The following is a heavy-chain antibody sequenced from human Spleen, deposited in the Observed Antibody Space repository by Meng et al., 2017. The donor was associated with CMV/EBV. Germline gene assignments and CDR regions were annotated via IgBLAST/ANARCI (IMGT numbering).Heavy chain of an antibody. CDR3: ARDWPHYYDSSGYYDWFDP. Sequence: SVKVSCKASGGTFSGYAISWVRQAPGQGLEWMGGVIPLFDTANYAQKFQGRMTITTDESTSTAYMELSNLRSEDTAVYYCARDWPHYYDSSGYYDWFDPWGQGTLVTVSS. CDR1: GGTFSGYA. V-gene: IGHV1-69*05. J-gene: IGHJ5*02. D-gene: IGHD3-22*01. CDR2: VIPLFDTA.